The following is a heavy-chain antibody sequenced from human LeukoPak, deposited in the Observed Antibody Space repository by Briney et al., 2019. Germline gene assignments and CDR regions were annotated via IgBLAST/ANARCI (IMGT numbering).Heavy chain of an antibody. V-gene: IGHV4-34*01. J-gene: IGHJ4*02. CDR2: INHSGST. D-gene: IGHD6-13*01. Sequence: PSETLSLTCAVYGGSFSGYYWSWIRQPPGKGLEWIGEINHSGSTNYNPSLKSRVTISVDTSKNQFSLKLSSVTAADTAVYYCARGIRYSSSSLDYWGQGTLVTVSS. CDR3: ARGIRYSSSSLDY. CDR1: GGSFSGYY.